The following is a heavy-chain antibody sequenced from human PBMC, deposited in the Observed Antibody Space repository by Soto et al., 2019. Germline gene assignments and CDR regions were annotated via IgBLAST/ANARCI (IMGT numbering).Heavy chain of an antibody. V-gene: IGHV3-11*01. D-gene: IGHD6-13*01. Sequence: QVQLVESGGGLVKPGGSLRLSCAASGFTFKNHYMTWIRQAPGKGLEWVSYISDSGSSIYYADSVKGRFTISRDNAKNSLLLEMKSLRGEDTAVYYCARQYSSMLDLWGQGTLVTVSS. J-gene: IGHJ4*02. CDR1: GFTFKNHY. CDR2: ISDSGSSI. CDR3: ARQYSSMLDL.